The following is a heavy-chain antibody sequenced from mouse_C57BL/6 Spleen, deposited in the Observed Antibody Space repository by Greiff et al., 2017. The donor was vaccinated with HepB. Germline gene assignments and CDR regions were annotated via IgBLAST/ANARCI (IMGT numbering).Heavy chain of an antibody. D-gene: IGHD2-2*01. CDR2: IWSGGST. CDR1: GFSLTSYG. V-gene: IGHV2-2*01. CDR3: ARNEGLRRGYYYAMDY. Sequence: QVQLKQSGPGLVQPSQSLSITCTVSGFSLTSYGVHWVRQSPGKGLEWLGVIWSGGSTDYNAAFISRLSISKDNSKSQVFFKMNSLQADDTAIYYCARNEGLRRGYYYAMDYWGQGTSVTVSS. J-gene: IGHJ4*01.